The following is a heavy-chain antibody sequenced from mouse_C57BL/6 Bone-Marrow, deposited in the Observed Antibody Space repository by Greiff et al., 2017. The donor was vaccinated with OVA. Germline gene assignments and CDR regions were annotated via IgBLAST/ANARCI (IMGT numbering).Heavy chain of an antibody. CDR2: ISSGSSTL. V-gene: IGHV5-17*01. CDR3: ARTNCDWYFDV. CDR1: GFTFSDYG. D-gene: IGHD4-1*01. J-gene: IGHJ1*03. Sequence: EVKLVESGGGLVKPGGSLKLSCAASGFTFSDYGMHWVRQAPEKGLEWVAYISSGSSTLYYADTVKGRFTISRDNAKNTLFLQMTSLRSEDTAMYYCARTNCDWYFDVWGTGTTVTVSS.